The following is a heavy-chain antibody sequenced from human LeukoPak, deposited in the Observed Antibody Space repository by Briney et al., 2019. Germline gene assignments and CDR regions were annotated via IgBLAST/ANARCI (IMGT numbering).Heavy chain of an antibody. CDR1: GGTFSSYA. J-gene: IGHJ5*02. V-gene: IGHV1-69*05. CDR2: IIPIFGTA. Sequence: SVKVSCKASGGTFSSYAISWVRQVPGQGLEWMGGIIPIFGTANYAQKFQGRVTITTDESTSTAYMELSSLRSEDTAVYYCARERGYYYGSGSFENWFDPWGQGTLVTVSS. CDR3: ARERGYYYGSGSFENWFDP. D-gene: IGHD3-10*01.